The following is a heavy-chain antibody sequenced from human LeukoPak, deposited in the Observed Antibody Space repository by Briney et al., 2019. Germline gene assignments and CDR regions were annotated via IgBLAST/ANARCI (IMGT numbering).Heavy chain of an antibody. CDR1: GITASSNY. CDR2: IHSGGST. D-gene: IGHD6-13*01. CDR3: ARTIAQYSDSWLYFYYGLDV. J-gene: IGHJ6*02. Sequence: GGSLRLSCVVSGITASSNYMSWVRQAPGKGLEWASLIHSGGSTNYADSVKGRFTIPRDNSNSTLYLQMNSLRAEDTAVYYCARTIAQYSDSWLYFYYGLDVWGQGTTVTVSS. V-gene: IGHV3-53*01.